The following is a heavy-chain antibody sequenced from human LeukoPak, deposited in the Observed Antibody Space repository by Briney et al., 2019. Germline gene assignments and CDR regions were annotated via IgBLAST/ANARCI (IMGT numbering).Heavy chain of an antibody. Sequence: GGSLRLSCAASGFTVTTNYMTWVRQAPGKGLEWVSIIYSGGYTDYADSVKGRFTISRDNSKNTLDLQMNSLRAEDTAVYYCAKGEYSGYDYFDYWGQGTLVTVSS. D-gene: IGHD5-12*01. CDR2: IYSGGYT. CDR1: GFTVTTNY. CDR3: AKGEYSGYDYFDY. J-gene: IGHJ4*02. V-gene: IGHV3-66*01.